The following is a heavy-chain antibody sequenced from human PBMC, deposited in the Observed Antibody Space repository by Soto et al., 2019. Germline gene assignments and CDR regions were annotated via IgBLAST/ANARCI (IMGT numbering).Heavy chain of an antibody. J-gene: IGHJ5*02. V-gene: IGHV4-59*01. D-gene: IGHD3-10*01. CDR1: GGSISSYY. CDR3: ARAGTTMVRGVISGWFDP. CDR2: IYYSGST. Sequence: SETLSLTCTVSGGSISSYYWSWIRQPPGKGLEWIGYIYYSGSTNYNPSLKSRVTISVDTSKNQFSLKLSSVTAADTAVYYCARAGTTMVRGVISGWFDPWAQGTLVTVSS.